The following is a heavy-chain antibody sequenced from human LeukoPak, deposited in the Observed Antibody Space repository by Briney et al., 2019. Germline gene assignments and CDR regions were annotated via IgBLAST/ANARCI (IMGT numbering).Heavy chain of an antibody. J-gene: IGHJ4*02. V-gene: IGHV3-23*01. CDR2: ITGSGGST. CDR3: AKTYYYGSGRGYFDY. Sequence: PGGSLRLSXAASGFIFSSYAMSWVRQAPGKGLEWVSCITGSGGSTYHADSVKGRFTISRDSSKNTVYLQMNSLRAEDTAVYYCAKTYYYGSGRGYFDYWGQGTLVTVSS. D-gene: IGHD3-10*01. CDR1: GFIFSSYA.